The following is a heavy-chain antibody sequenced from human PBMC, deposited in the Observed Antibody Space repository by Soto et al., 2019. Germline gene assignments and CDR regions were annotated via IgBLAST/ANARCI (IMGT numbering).Heavy chain of an antibody. D-gene: IGHD3-22*01. CDR1: GFTFSSYS. Sequence: GGSLRLSCAASGFTFSSYSMNWVRQAPGKGLEWVSSISSSSSYIYYADSVKGRFTISRDNAKNSLYLQMNSLRAEDTAVYYCARDSSGPTPAFDYWGQGTLVTVSS. J-gene: IGHJ4*02. CDR3: ARDSSGPTPAFDY. CDR2: ISSSSSYI. V-gene: IGHV3-21*01.